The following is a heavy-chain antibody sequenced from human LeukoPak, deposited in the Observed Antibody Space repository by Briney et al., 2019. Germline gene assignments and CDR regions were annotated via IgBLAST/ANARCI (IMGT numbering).Heavy chain of an antibody. CDR1: GFTFSSYS. D-gene: IGHD5-12*01. CDR3: ARFRAYRGYALIDY. J-gene: IGHJ4*02. CDR2: ISSSSSYI. Sequence: GGSLRLSCAASGFTFSSYSMNWVRQAPGKGLEWVSSISSSSSYIYYADSVKGRFTISRDNAKNSLYLQMNSLRAEDTAVYYCARFRAYRGYALIDYWGQGTLVTVSS. V-gene: IGHV3-21*01.